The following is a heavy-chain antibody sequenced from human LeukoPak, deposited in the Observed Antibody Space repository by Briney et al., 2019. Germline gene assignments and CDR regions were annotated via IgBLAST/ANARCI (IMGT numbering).Heavy chain of an antibody. CDR3: AKVIYYGSLDVDY. J-gene: IGHJ4*01. Sequence: GGSLKLSCPASGFTFSSYAMSWVRQAPGRGLGWVSSFIGIGASTYYEDSVRRRFTTSRDNSKNTLYLQLNSLRAEDTAVYYCAKVIYYGSLDVDYWGQGTLVTVFS. CDR1: GFTFSSYA. V-gene: IGHV3-23*01. D-gene: IGHD3-10*01. CDR2: FIGIGAST.